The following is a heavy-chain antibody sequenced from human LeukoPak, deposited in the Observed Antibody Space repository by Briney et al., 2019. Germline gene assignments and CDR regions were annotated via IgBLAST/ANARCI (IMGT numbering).Heavy chain of an antibody. D-gene: IGHD3-10*02. V-gene: IGHV4-34*01. CDR2: IYYSGST. J-gene: IGHJ6*02. CDR3: ARMQVHICSNNGMDV. Sequence: PSETLSLTCAVSGGSFSDYYWSWIRQPPGKGLEWIGEIYYSGSTNYNPSPKSRVTISVNTSTHQFSLKLSSVTAADTAVYDCARMQVHICSNNGMDVWGQGTPLTVSS. CDR1: GGSFSDYY.